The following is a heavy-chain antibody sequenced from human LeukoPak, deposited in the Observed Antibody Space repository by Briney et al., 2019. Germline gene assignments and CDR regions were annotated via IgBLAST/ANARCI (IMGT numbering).Heavy chain of an antibody. CDR3: ARVSAWPPAPVLVYFDY. Sequence: GGSLRLSCAASGFTFSSYSMNWVRQAPGKGLEWVSSISSSSSYIYYADSVKGRFTISRDNAKNSLYLQMNSLRAEDTAVYYCARVSAWPPAPVLVYFDYWGQGTLVTVSS. CDR1: GFTFSSYS. CDR2: ISSSSSYI. D-gene: IGHD2-2*01. V-gene: IGHV3-21*01. J-gene: IGHJ4*02.